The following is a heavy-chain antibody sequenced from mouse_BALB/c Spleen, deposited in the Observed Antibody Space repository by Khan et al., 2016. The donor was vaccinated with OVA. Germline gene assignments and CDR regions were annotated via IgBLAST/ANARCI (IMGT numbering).Heavy chain of an antibody. CDR2: ISSGGST. CDR3: AREAYRYDEYYFDY. V-gene: IGHV5-6-5*01. CDR1: GFTFSSYV. D-gene: IGHD2-14*01. Sequence: EVKLVESGGDLVKPGGSLKLSCAASGFTFSSYVMSWVRQTPEKRLEWVASISSGGSTYYSDSVKGRFTIFRANARNILYLQMSSLRSEDTAMYYCAREAYRYDEYYFDYWGQGTTLTVSS. J-gene: IGHJ2*01.